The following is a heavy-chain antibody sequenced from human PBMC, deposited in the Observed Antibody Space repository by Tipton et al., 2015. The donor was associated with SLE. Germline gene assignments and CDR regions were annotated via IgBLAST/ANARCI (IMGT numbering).Heavy chain of an antibody. CDR1: GFTFSSYW. D-gene: IGHD1-7*01. J-gene: IGHJ4*02. CDR2: INSDGSST. V-gene: IGHV3-74*01. Sequence: GSLRLSCAAPGFTFSSYWMHWVRQAPGKGLVWVSRINSDGSSTNYADSVKGRFTISRDNAKNTVYLHMNSLRADDTAIYYCASASWNYGFFDYWGQGTLVTVSS. CDR3: ASASWNYGFFDY.